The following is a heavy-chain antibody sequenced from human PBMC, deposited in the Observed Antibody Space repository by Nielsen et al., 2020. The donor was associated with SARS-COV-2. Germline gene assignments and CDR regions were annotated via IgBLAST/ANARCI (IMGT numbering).Heavy chain of an antibody. V-gene: IGHV5-51*01. Sequence: GESLKISCKGSGYSFTSYWIGWVRQMPGKGLEWMGIIYPGDSDTRYSPSFPGQVTISADKSISTAYLQWSSLKASDTAMYYCARQRGRGYDILTGYYLYWYFDLWGRGTLVTVSS. CDR1: GYSFTSYW. D-gene: IGHD3-9*01. CDR3: ARQRGRGYDILTGYYLYWYFDL. J-gene: IGHJ2*01. CDR2: IYPGDSDT.